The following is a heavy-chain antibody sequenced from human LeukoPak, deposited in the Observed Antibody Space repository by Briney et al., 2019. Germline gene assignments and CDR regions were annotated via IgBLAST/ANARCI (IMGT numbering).Heavy chain of an antibody. J-gene: IGHJ4*02. CDR3: ARLVYSGSRLGDY. CDR2: INPNSGTT. D-gene: IGHD1-26*01. CDR1: GYTFSGNY. Sequence: ASVKVSCKASGYTFSGNYLHWVRQAPGQGPEWLGWINPNSGTTTYAQRFQGRVTMTRDTSISTAYMELSRLRSDDTAVYYCARLVYSGSRLGDYWGQGTLVTVSS. V-gene: IGHV1-2*02.